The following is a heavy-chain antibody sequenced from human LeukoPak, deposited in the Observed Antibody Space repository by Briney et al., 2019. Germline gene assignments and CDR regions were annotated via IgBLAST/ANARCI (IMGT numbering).Heavy chain of an antibody. J-gene: IGHJ4*02. CDR2: LSSSSSYI. D-gene: IGHD2-2*01. Sequence: GGSLRLSCAASGFTFSSYSMNWVRQAPGKGLEWVSSLSSSSSYIYYADSVKGRFTISRDNAKNSLYLQMNSLRAEDTAVYYCARAFDIVVVPAATDFDYWGQGTLVTVSS. V-gene: IGHV3-21*01. CDR1: GFTFSSYS. CDR3: ARAFDIVVVPAATDFDY.